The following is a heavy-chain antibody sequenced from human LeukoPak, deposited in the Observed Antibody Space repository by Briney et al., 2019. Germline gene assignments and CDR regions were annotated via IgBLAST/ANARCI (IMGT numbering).Heavy chain of an antibody. CDR2: IYSGGST. V-gene: IGHV3-53*01. J-gene: IGHJ4*02. CDR1: GFTVSSNY. Sequence: GGSLRLXCAASGFTVSSNYMSWVRQAPGKGLEWVSVIYSGGSTYYADSVKGRFTISRDNSKNTLYLQMNSLRAEDTAVYYCARVVYYYDSSGFLFDYWGQGTLVTVSS. D-gene: IGHD3-22*01. CDR3: ARVVYYYDSSGFLFDY.